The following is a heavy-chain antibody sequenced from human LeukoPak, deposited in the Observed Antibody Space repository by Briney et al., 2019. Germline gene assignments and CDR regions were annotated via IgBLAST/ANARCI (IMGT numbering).Heavy chain of an antibody. D-gene: IGHD3-10*01. CDR2: MSSVT. J-gene: IGHJ4*02. CDR1: GGSFSGYY. Sequence: LSLTCAVYGGSFSGYYWSWVRQAPGKGLEWVSAMSSVTYYADSVKGRFTISRDDSKSTLFLQMNSLRAEDTAVYYCAKAFFSGSGGNHKHFDSWGQGTLVTVSS. CDR3: AKAFFSGSGGNHKHFDS. V-gene: IGHV3-23*01.